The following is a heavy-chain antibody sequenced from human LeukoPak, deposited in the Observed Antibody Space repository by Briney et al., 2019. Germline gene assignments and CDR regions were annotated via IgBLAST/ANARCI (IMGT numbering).Heavy chain of an antibody. CDR1: GFTFSSYA. D-gene: IGHD2-2*03. J-gene: IGHJ4*02. CDR3: ARDGYCSSTGCSAYFFDS. Sequence: PGRSLRLSCAASGFTFSSYAMHWVRQAPGKGLHWVAAISYDGSNKYYADSVKGRFTISRDNSKNTLYLQLNSLRPEDTALYYCARDGYCSSTGCSAYFFDSWGQGTLVTVSS. CDR2: ISYDGSNK. V-gene: IGHV3-30-3*01.